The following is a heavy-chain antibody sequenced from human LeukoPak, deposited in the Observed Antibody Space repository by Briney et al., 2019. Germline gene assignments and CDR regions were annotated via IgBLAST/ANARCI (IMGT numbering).Heavy chain of an antibody. CDR3: AKDNGYNWNSIDY. J-gene: IGHJ4*02. D-gene: IGHD1-20*01. Sequence: PGRSLRLSCAASGFTFDDYAMHWVRQAPGKGLEWVSGISWNSGSIGYADSVKGRFTISRDNAKNSLYLQMNSLRAEDTALYYCAKDNGYNWNSIDYWGQGTLVTVSS. CDR2: ISWNSGSI. V-gene: IGHV3-9*01. CDR1: GFTFDDYA.